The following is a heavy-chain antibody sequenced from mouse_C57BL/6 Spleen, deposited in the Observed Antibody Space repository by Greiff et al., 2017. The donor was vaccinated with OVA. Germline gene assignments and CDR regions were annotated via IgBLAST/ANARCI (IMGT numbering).Heavy chain of an antibody. J-gene: IGHJ3*01. CDR1: GFTFSSYG. Sequence: EVQLMESGGDLVKPGGSLKLSCAASGFTFSSYGMSWVRQTPDKRLEWVATISSGGSYTYYPDSVKGRVTISRDNAKNTLYLQMSSLKSEDTAMYYCARGIMITASQTTFAYWGQGTLVTVSA. V-gene: IGHV5-6*01. CDR2: ISSGGSYT. CDR3: ARGIMITASQTTFAY. D-gene: IGHD2-4*01.